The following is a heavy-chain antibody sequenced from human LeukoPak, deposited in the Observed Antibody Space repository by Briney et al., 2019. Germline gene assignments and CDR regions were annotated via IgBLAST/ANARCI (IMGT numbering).Heavy chain of an antibody. CDR3: ARKHSSPGYYYMDV. V-gene: IGHV3-30*03. Sequence: PGRSLRLSCAASGFTFSNYGMQWVRQAPGKGLEWVTVISYDGNIKNYADSVKGRFTISRDNSKNTLYLQMNSLRAEDTAVYYCARKHSSPGYYYMDVWGKGTTVTVSS. CDR2: ISYDGNIK. CDR1: GFTFSNYG. J-gene: IGHJ6*03. D-gene: IGHD6-13*01.